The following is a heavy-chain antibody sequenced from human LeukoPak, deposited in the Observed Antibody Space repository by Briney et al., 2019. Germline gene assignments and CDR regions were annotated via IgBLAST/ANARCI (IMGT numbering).Heavy chain of an antibody. J-gene: IGHJ5*02. CDR1: GFTFSSYA. D-gene: IGHD2-2*01. CDR2: ITDNGATT. CDR3: ASTSRASVLFDP. Sequence: GGSLRLSCAASGFTFSSYAMSWVRQAPGKGLEWVSAITDNGATTYYADSVKGRFTISRDNSKNTLYLQMNSLRAEDTAVYYCASTSRASVLFDPWGQGTLVTVSS. V-gene: IGHV3-23*01.